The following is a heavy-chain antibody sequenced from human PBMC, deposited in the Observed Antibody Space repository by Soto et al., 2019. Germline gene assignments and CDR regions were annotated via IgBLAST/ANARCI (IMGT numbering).Heavy chain of an antibody. CDR1: GYTFTGYL. CDR3: ARDCSDDFWSGHYTGDFYGMDV. CDR2: INPKSGDA. D-gene: IGHD3-3*01. Sequence: QVQLVQSGAEVKKPGASVKVSCKASGYTFTGYLMYWVRQAPGQGLEWMGWINPKSGDADYAQRFQGRVTMARDTSISTAYMELSRLTFDDTAVYYGARDCSDDFWSGHYTGDFYGMDVWGQGTTVTVSS. V-gene: IGHV1-2*02. J-gene: IGHJ6*02.